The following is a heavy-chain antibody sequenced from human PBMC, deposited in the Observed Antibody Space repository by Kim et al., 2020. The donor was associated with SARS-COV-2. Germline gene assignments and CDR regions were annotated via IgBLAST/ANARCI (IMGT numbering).Heavy chain of an antibody. CDR2: KT. J-gene: IGHJ3*02. D-gene: IGHD1-1*01. V-gene: IGHV3-23*01. CDR3: ARQRGYDFDM. Sequence: KTYYADSVRGRFTISRDNSKTALYVQMNSLRAEDTALYYCARQRGYDFDMWGQGTMVTVSS.